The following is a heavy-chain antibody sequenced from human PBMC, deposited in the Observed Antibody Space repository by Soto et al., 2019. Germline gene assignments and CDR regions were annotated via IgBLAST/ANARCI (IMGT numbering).Heavy chain of an antibody. J-gene: IGHJ5*02. Sequence: QVQLVQSGAEVKKPGSSGKDSCKASGYTFTSYAMPGLRQAPGKRLDCMGWNNAGNVNTQYSQKFQGRVTITRDTSASTAYMELSGLRSEDTAVYYCAIVRSGYYKYNWFDPWGQGTLVTVSS. V-gene: IGHV1-3*01. D-gene: IGHD3-3*01. CDR3: AIVRSGYYKYNWFDP. CDR1: GYTFTSYA. CDR2: NNAGNVNT.